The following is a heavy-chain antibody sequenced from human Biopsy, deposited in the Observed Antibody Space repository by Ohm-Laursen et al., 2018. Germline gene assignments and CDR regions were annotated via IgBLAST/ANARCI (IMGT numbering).Heavy chain of an antibody. CDR3: ARHDRSGYWGLDY. CDR1: GGSLNNHY. V-gene: IGHV4-4*08. CDR2: IYSSGRT. D-gene: IGHD3-22*01. Sequence: TLPLTWSVSGGSLNNHYWSWIRQSPGKGLEWLAYIYSSGRTNYNPSLKSRIIVSVDTSKNQLSLKVTSVSATDTAMYYCARHDRSGYWGLDYWGQGALVTVSA. J-gene: IGHJ4*02.